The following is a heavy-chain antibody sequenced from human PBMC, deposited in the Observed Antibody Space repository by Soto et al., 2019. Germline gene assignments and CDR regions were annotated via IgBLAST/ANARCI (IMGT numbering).Heavy chain of an antibody. CDR3: ARLGSNSGYYYESYFQH. V-gene: IGHV4-59*08. CDR2: IYYSGST. D-gene: IGHD3-22*01. CDR1: GGCISSYD. Sequence: SETLSLTCTVSGGCISSYDWSWIRQHPGKGLEWIGYIYYSGSTNYNPSLKSRVTISVDTSKNQFSLKLSSVTAADTAVYYCARLGSNSGYYYESYFQHWGQGTLVSVSS. J-gene: IGHJ1*01.